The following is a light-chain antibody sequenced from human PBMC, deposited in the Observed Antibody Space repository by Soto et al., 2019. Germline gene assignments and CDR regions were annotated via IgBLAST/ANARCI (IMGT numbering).Light chain of an antibody. V-gene: IGKV3-20*01. J-gene: IGKJ5*01. CDR2: GAS. CDR3: QQYSRSPPT. CDR1: QTVNNRY. Sequence: EIVLTQSPGTLSLSPWERATLSCRASQTVNNRYLAWYQQKPGQAPRLLIYGASSGATGIPDRFSGSGSGTDFTLTISRLEPEDFAVYYCQQYSRSPPTFGQGTRLEIK.